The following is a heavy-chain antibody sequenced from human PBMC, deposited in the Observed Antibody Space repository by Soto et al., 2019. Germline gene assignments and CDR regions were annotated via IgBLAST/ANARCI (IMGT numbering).Heavy chain of an antibody. CDR3: ARVGAHTAMALTFDY. D-gene: IGHD5-18*01. Sequence: EVQLVESGGGLVKPGGSLRLSCAASGFTFSSYSMNWVRQAPGKGLEWLSSISSSSSYIYYADSVKGRFTISRDNAKNSLYLQMNSLRAEDTAVYYCARVGAHTAMALTFDYWGQGTLVTVSS. J-gene: IGHJ4*02. V-gene: IGHV3-21*01. CDR1: GFTFSSYS. CDR2: ISSSSSYI.